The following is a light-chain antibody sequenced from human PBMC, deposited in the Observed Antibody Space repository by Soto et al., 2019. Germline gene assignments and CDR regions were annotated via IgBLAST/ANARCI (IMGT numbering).Light chain of an antibody. CDR3: QEYTDWSST. J-gene: IGKJ2*01. CDR2: GAP. CDR1: QSVGSSY. Sequence: ENVLTQSPGTLSLSPGERATLSCRASQSVGSSYLAWYQQKPGQAPRLLIYGAPTRATGTPTRFSGSGSGTDFTLSISSLQSEDFAVYYCQEYTDWSSTFGQGTKVDIK. V-gene: IGKV3-20*01.